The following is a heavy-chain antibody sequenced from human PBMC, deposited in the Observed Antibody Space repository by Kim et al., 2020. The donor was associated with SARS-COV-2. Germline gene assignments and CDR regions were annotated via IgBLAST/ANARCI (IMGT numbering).Heavy chain of an antibody. CDR3: AKYLGAYSGSPGAAFDI. D-gene: IGHD1-26*01. CDR1: GFTFSSYA. CDR2: ISGSGGST. V-gene: IGHV3-23*01. Sequence: GGSLRLSCAASGFTFSSYAMSWVRQAPGKGLEWVSAISGSGGSTYYADSVKGRFTISRDNSKNTLYLQMNSLRAEDTAVYYCAKYLGAYSGSPGAAFDIWGQGTMVTVSS. J-gene: IGHJ3*02.